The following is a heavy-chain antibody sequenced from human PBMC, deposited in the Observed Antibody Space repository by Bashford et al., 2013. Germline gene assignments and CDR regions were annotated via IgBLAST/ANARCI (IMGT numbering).Heavy chain of an antibody. CDR3: ARGTTGTYFPYYYYGMDV. J-gene: IGHJ6*02. Sequence: SVKVSCKASGGTFSSYAISWVRQAPGQGLEWMGGIIPIFGTANYAQKFQGRVTITADESTSTAYMELSSLRSEDTAVYYCARGTTGTYFPYYYYGMDVWGQGTTVTVSS. CDR2: IIPIFGTA. CDR1: GGTFSSYA. D-gene: IGHD1-1*01. V-gene: IGHV1-69*13.